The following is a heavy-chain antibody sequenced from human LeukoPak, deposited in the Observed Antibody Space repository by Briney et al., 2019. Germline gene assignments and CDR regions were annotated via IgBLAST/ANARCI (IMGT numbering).Heavy chain of an antibody. D-gene: IGHD6-19*01. CDR3: ARSIPVAGPDY. J-gene: IGHJ4*02. Sequence: GESLKISCQGSGYSFTTYWIGWVRQMPEKGLEWMGFIYPADSDTRYSPSFQGQVSISADKSITTAYLQWSSLKASDTAMYYCARSIPVAGPDYWGQGTLVTVSS. CDR2: IYPADSDT. CDR1: GYSFTTYW. V-gene: IGHV5-51*01.